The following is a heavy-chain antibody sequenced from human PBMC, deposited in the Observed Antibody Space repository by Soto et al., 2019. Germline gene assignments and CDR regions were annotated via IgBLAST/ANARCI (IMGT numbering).Heavy chain of an antibody. CDR1: GFTFSSYA. CDR3: AKDRYCSGGSCYSFDY. V-gene: IGHV3-23*01. Sequence: EVQLLESGGGLVQPGGSLRLSCAASGFTFSSYAMSWVRQAPGKGLEWVSAISGSGGSTYYADSVEGRFTISRDNSKNTLYLQMNSLRAEDTAVYYCAKDRYCSGGSCYSFDYWGQGTLVTVSS. CDR2: ISGSGGST. D-gene: IGHD2-15*01. J-gene: IGHJ4*02.